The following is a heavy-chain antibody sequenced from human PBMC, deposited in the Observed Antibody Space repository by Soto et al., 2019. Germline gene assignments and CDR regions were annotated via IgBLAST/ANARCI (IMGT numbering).Heavy chain of an antibody. Sequence: QVQLVQSGAEEKKPGASVKVSCKASGYTFTSYAMHWVRQAPGQRLEWMGWIKAGNGNTKYSQKFQGRVSFTRDTSASTAYLELSSLRSEDTAVYYCAADYNFYGMDVWGQGTTVTVSS. CDR3: AADYNFYGMDV. CDR1: GYTFTSYA. J-gene: IGHJ6*02. CDR2: IKAGNGNT. V-gene: IGHV1-3*05.